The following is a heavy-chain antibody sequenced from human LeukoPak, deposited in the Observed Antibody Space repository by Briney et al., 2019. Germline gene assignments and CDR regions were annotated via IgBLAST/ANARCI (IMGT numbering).Heavy chain of an antibody. J-gene: IGHJ6*03. Sequence: GGSLRLSCAASGFTFSSYAMHWVRQAPGKGLEWVSAISSTGGTAYYADSVKGRFTISRDNAKNSVYLHMNSLRAEDTALYYCARLSAYYYGSFFYYYMDVWGKGTTVTVSS. CDR2: ISSTGGTA. V-gene: IGHV3-21*06. CDR1: GFTFSSYA. D-gene: IGHD3-10*01. CDR3: ARLSAYYYGSFFYYYMDV.